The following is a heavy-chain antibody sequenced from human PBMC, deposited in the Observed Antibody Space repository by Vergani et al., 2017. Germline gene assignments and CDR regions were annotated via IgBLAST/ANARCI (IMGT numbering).Heavy chain of an antibody. D-gene: IGHD1-26*01. V-gene: IGHV3-33*01. CDR3: ARDVVVEWELPWGGFHY. J-gene: IGHJ4*02. Sequence: VQLVESGGGLVKPGGSLRLSCAASGFTFSSYGMHWVRQAPGKGLEWVAVIWYDGSNKYYADSVKGRFTISRDNSKNTLYLKMNSLRAEDTAVYYCARDVVVEWELPWGGFHYWSQGTLVTVSS. CDR1: GFTFSSYG. CDR2: IWYDGSNK.